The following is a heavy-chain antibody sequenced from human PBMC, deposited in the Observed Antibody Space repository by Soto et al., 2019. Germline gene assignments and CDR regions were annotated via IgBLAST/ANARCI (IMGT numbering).Heavy chain of an antibody. D-gene: IGHD3-22*01. V-gene: IGHV2-5*02. Sequence: QITLKASGPTLVKPTQTLTMTCTFSGFSLSTSGVGVGWIRQPPGKALEWLALIYWDDEKRYSPSLKTRLTVTKDTSKNQVVLTMTNVDPVDTATYYCAHRAYFDAGKQFDYWGQGTLVSVSS. CDR2: IYWDDEK. J-gene: IGHJ4*02. CDR3: AHRAYFDAGKQFDY. CDR1: GFSLSTSGVG.